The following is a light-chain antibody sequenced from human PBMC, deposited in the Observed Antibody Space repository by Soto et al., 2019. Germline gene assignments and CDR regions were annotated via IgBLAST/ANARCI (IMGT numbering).Light chain of an antibody. V-gene: IGKV3D-7*01. CDR1: QSVSSSY. CDR2: GAS. Sequence: EIVLTQSPGTLSLSPGERATLSCRASQSVSSSYLAWYQQRPGKAPELLIYGASTLRTGVASRFSGSGSGTEFTLTISSLQPEDFATYFCQQLNIFPPLFTFGPGTKVDIK. J-gene: IGKJ3*01. CDR3: QQLNIFPPLFT.